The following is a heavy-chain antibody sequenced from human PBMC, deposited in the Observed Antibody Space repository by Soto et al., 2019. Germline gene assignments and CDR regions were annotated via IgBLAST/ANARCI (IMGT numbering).Heavy chain of an antibody. CDR3: LRSFTAMRQVPFDY. CDR1: GGTFSSYA. V-gene: IGHV1-69*13. D-gene: IGHD5-18*01. J-gene: IGHJ4*02. Sequence: SVKVSCKASGGTFSSYAISWVRQAPGQGLEWMGGIIPIFGTANYAQKFQGRVTITADESTSTAYMELSSLRSEDTAVYYCLRSFTAMRQVPFDYWGQGTLVTVSS. CDR2: IIPIFGTA.